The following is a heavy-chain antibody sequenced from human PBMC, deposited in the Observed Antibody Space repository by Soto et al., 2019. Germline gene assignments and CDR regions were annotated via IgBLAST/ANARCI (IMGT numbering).Heavy chain of an antibody. D-gene: IGHD3-22*01. CDR1: GGSFSGYY. CDR2: INHTGNA. CDR3: ARDFFDSSDYTTNWFDP. J-gene: IGHJ5*02. Sequence: SETLSLTCAVYGGSFSGYYWTWIRQPPGTGLEWIGEINHTGNAYYNPSLKSRVTISVDTSKNQFSLKLTSVTAADAALYYCARDFFDSSDYTTNWFDPRGQGTLVTVSS. V-gene: IGHV4-34*01.